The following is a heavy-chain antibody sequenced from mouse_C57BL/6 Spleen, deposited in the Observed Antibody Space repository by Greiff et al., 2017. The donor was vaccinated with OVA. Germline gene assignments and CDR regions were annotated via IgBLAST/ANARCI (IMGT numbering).Heavy chain of an antibody. V-gene: IGHV1-54*01. Sequence: QVQLQQSGAELVRPGTSVKVSCKASGYAFTNYLIEWVKPRPGQGLEWIGVINPGSGGTNYNEKFKGKATLTADKSFSTAYMQLSRRTSEDSAVDICARDSWVGRFDYWGQGTTLTVSS. J-gene: IGHJ2*01. CDR3: ARDSWVGRFDY. CDR1: GYAFTNYL. CDR2: INPGSGGT. D-gene: IGHD3-2*01.